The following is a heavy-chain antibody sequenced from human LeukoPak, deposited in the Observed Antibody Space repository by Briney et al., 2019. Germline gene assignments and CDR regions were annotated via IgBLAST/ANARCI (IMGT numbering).Heavy chain of an antibody. J-gene: IGHJ4*02. CDR3: ARAPLSSGWSSPDY. V-gene: IGHV1-8*01. D-gene: IGHD6-19*01. Sequence: ASVKVSCKASGYTFTSYDINWVRQATGQGLEWMGWMNPNSGNTGNAQKFQGRVTMTRNTSISTAYMELSSLRSEDTAVYYCARAPLSSGWSSPDYWGQGTLVTVSS. CDR1: GYTFTSYD. CDR2: MNPNSGNT.